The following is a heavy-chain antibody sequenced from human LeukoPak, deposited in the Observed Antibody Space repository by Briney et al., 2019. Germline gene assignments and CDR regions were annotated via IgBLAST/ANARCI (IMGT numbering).Heavy chain of an antibody. CDR2: LYSGSST. Sequence: GGSLTLSCAASGFSVSTNYMNWVRQAPGKGPEWVSILYSGSSTYYTDSVKGRFTISRDNSRNTLYLHMTNLRAEDTAVYYCARVGDHYHWYLDLWGRGSLLTVSS. CDR1: GFSVSTNY. CDR3: ARVGDHYHWYLDL. J-gene: IGHJ2*01. V-gene: IGHV3-53*01. D-gene: IGHD3-10*01.